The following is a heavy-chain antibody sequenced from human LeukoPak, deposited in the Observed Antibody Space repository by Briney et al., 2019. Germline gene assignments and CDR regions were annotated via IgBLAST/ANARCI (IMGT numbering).Heavy chain of an antibody. CDR2: IYSDGSST. CDR1: GFTFSSYW. CDR3: ARDRSSLGLWFGELRN. Sequence: GGSLRLSCAASGFTFSSYWMHWVRQAPGKGLVWVSRIYSDGSSTNYADSVKGRFTISRDNAKNTLYLQMNSLRAEDTAVYYCARDRSSLGLWFGELRNWGQGTLVSVSS. V-gene: IGHV3-74*01. D-gene: IGHD3-10*01. J-gene: IGHJ4*02.